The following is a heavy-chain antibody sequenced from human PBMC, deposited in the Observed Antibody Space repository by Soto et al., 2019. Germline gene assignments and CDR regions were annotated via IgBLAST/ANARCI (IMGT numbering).Heavy chain of an antibody. CDR3: AKGKISTTTYTSYDS. J-gene: IGHJ5*01. D-gene: IGHD1-26*01. CDR2: IWYDGSNK. CDR1: GFTFSSYG. Sequence: GGSLRLSCAASGFTFSSYGKNWVRQAPGKGLEWVAVIWYDGSNKYYADSVKGRFTISRDNFKSSLHIQMRNLRDEDTAIYYCAKGKISTTTYTSYDSSGQGTLVTVSS. V-gene: IGHV3-33*06.